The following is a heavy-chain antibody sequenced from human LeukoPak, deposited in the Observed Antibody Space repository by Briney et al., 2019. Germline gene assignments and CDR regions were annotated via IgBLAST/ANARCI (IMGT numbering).Heavy chain of an antibody. J-gene: IGHJ4*02. CDR1: GDYINRSGSY. V-gene: IGHV4-39*01. CDR3: ARLRRANSGYGSVDF. D-gene: IGHD5-12*01. CDR2: IYYTGST. Sequence: PSETLSVSCNVSGDYINRSGSYWCWIRQSPGKGLERFGSIYYTGSTFDKPSLKSRVTISLDTSNNQFSLRVKSVTAADAALYFCARLRRANSGYGSVDFWGQGTLVTVSS.